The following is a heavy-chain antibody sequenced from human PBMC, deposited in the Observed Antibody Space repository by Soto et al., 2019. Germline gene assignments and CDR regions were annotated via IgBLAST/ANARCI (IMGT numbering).Heavy chain of an antibody. D-gene: IGHD3-22*01. Sequence: PGGSLRLSCAASGFTFSSYAMTWVRQAPGKGLEWVSAISGGGVTYYADSVKGQFTISRDISKNTVYLQMNSLRAEDTATYYCAKWHTYNYDSLAYAEFDCWGPGTQVTVSS. CDR3: AKWHTYNYDSLAYAEFDC. CDR1: GFTFSSYA. V-gene: IGHV3-23*01. J-gene: IGHJ4*02. CDR2: ISGGGVT.